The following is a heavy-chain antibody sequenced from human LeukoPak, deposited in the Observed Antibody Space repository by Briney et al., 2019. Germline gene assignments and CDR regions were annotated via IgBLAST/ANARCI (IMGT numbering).Heavy chain of an antibody. CDR2: INPHSGGT. J-gene: IGHJ4*02. CDR1: EYTFIGYD. D-gene: IGHD5-24*01. CDR3: AREGVIGDGYNFFDY. Sequence: ASVKVSCTASEYTFIGYDMHWLRQAPGQGREGMGWINPHSGGTNSEQNFPGRVTMCPATSISTVYMELSRLRSDDTALYYCAREGVIGDGYNFFDYWGQGPLVTVSS. V-gene: IGHV1-2*02.